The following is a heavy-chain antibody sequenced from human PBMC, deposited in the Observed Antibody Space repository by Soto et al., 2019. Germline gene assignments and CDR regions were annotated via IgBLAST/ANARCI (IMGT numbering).Heavy chain of an antibody. V-gene: IGHV4-59*01. CDR1: GGSISSYY. Sequence: SETLSLTCTVSGGSISSYYWSWIRQPPGKGLEWIGYIYYSGSTNYNPSLKSRVTISVDTSKNQFSLKLSSVTAADTAVYYCARDKFGAEYSGLFDYWGQGTLVTVSS. CDR3: ARDKFGAEYSGLFDY. J-gene: IGHJ4*02. D-gene: IGHD5-12*01. CDR2: IYYSGST.